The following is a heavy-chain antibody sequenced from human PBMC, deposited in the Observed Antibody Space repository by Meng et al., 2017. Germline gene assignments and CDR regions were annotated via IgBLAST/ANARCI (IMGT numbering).Heavy chain of an antibody. CDR1: GFTFSSYA. CDR3: ATTGRSWYVVWYFDL. CDR2: ISGSGGST. J-gene: IGHJ2*01. Sequence: GESLKISCAASGFTFSSYAMSWVRQAPGKGLEWASAISGSGGSTYYADSVKGRFTISRDNSKNTLYLQMNSLRAEDTAVYYCATTGRSWYVVWYFDLWGRGTLVTVSS. D-gene: IGHD6-13*01. V-gene: IGHV3-23*01.